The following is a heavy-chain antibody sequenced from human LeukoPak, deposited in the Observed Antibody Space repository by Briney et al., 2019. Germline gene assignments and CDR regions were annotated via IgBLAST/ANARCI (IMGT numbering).Heavy chain of an antibody. V-gene: IGHV1-18*01. J-gene: IGHJ6*03. D-gene: IGHD4-11*01. CDR1: GYTFTSYG. Sequence: ASVKVSCKASGYTFTSYGISWVRQAPGQGLEWMGWISAYNGNTNYAQKFQGRVTITADESTSTAYMELSSLRSEDTAVYYCALAPTTVTSEGGYYYYYMDVWGKGTTVTVSS. CDR3: ALAPTTVTSEGGYYYYYMDV. CDR2: ISAYNGNT.